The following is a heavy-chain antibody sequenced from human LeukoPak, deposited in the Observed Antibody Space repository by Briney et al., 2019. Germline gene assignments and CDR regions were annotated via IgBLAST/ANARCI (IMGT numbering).Heavy chain of an antibody. J-gene: IGHJ4*02. D-gene: IGHD3-22*01. CDR1: GYTLSSFS. V-gene: IGHV3-21*01. Sequence: GGSLRLSCVASGYTLSSFSINWVRQAPGKGLEWASSISVRSNYIYYADSVRGRFSISRDDARDSLFLQMNSLRAEDTAVYYCVRLRRNSDTSGYYYYYDFWGQGTLVTVSS. CDR2: ISVRSNYI. CDR3: VRLRRNSDTSGYYYYYDF.